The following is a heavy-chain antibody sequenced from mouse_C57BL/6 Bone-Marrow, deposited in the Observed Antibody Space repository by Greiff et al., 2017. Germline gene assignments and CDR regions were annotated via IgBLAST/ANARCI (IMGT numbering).Heavy chain of an antibody. CDR1: GYTFTSYW. CDR3: ARRDSYYYGSSYGD. D-gene: IGHD1-1*01. V-gene: IGHV1-64*01. Sequence: VQLQQPGAELVKPGASVKLSCKASGYTFTSYWMHWVKQRPGQGLEWIGMIHPNSGSTNYNEKFKSKATLTVDKSSSTAYMQLSSLTSEDSAVYYCARRDSYYYGSSYGDWGQGTTLTVSS. CDR2: IHPNSGST. J-gene: IGHJ2*01.